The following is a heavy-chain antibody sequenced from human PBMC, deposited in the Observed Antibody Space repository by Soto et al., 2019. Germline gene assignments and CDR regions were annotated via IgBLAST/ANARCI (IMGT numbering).Heavy chain of an antibody. V-gene: IGHV3-30*18. J-gene: IGHJ6*02. CDR1: GFTFSSYG. Sequence: PGGSLRLSCAASGFTFSSYGMHWVRQAPGKGPEWVAVISYDGSNKYYADSVKGRFTISRDNSKNTLYLQMNSLRAGDGAVYYGAKVKIEPQLPPEDSYGPWGMDVWGQGTTVTVSS. CDR3: AKVKIEPQLPPEDSYGPWGMDV. CDR2: ISYDGSNK. D-gene: IGHD5-18*01.